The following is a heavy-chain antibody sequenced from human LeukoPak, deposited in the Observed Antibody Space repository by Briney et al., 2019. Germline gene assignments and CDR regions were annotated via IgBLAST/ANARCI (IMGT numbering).Heavy chain of an antibody. CDR3: AGSHRRWFDP. CDR2: IYYSGST. CDR1: GGSISSYY. J-gene: IGHJ5*02. V-gene: IGHV4-59*08. Sequence: PSETLSLTCTVSGGSISSYYWSWIRQPPGKGLEWIGYIYYSGSTNYNPSLKSRVTISVDTSKNQFSLKLSSVTAADTAVYYCAGSHRRWFDPWGQGTLVTVSS.